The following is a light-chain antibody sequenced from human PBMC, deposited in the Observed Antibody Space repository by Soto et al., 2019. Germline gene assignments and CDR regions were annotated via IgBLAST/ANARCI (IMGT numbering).Light chain of an antibody. Sequence: DIQMTQSPSTLSASVGDRVTITCRASQSINSWLAWYQQKPGKAPNLLIYDASSLESGVPSRFSGSGSGTEFTLTISSLQPDDFATYYCQQYNSYSRTFGQGTRLEI. CDR3: QQYNSYSRT. CDR2: DAS. V-gene: IGKV1-5*01. CDR1: QSINSW. J-gene: IGKJ5*01.